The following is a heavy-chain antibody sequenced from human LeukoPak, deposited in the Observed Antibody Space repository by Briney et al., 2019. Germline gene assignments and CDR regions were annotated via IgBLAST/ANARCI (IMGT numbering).Heavy chain of an antibody. V-gene: IGHV6-1*01. CDR1: GDSVSNKSAA. Sequence: SQTLSLTCALSGDSVSNKSAAWNWLRQSPSRGLEWLGRTYYRSKWFNDYAVSVKSRITINPDTSKNQFSLQLNSVTPEDTAMYYCARLSYGDYADWGQGTLVTVSS. CDR3: ARLSYGDYAD. D-gene: IGHD4-17*01. CDR2: TYYRSKWFN. J-gene: IGHJ4*02.